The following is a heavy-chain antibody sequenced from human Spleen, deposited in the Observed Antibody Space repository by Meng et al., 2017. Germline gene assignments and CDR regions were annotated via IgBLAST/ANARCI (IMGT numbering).Heavy chain of an antibody. CDR3: ARARDGGGWFDY. CDR2: IYYSGSN. Sequence: GRLQGAGPGLVKPQQRPSLTCTFSGGSISSGGYYWSWTRQHPGKGLEWIGYIYYSGSNYYHPSLKSLVTISVDTSKNQFSLKLSSVTAADTAVYYCARARDGGGWFDYWGQGTLVTVSS. CDR1: GGSISSGGYY. D-gene: IGHD5-24*01. V-gene: IGHV4-31*01. J-gene: IGHJ4*02.